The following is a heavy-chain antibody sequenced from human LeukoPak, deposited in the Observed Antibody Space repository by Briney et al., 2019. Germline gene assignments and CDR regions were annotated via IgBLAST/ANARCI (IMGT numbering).Heavy chain of an antibody. CDR3: ASDYGDYQGWFDP. CDR2: IIPIFGAA. D-gene: IGHD4-17*01. V-gene: IGHV1-69*01. Sequence: GSSVKVSCKASGGTFSSYAISWVRQAPGQGLEWMGGIIPIFGAANYAQKFQGRVTITADESTSTAYMELSSLRSEDTAVYYCASDYGDYQGWFDPWGQGTLVTVSS. J-gene: IGHJ5*02. CDR1: GGTFSSYA.